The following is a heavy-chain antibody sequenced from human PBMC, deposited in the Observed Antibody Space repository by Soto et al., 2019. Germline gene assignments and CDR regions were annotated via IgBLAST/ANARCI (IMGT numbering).Heavy chain of an antibody. Sequence: ASVKVSCKASGYTFIGYYIHWIRQAPGQGLEGMGYINPQTGAPTYAQKFKGSVTMTRDTTLRTAYMELNTLTSGDTAVYYCATARGVSSARLITWFDPWGQGTLVTVSS. CDR3: ATARGVSSARLITWFDP. J-gene: IGHJ5*02. CDR1: GYTFIGYY. V-gene: IGHV1-2*04. CDR2: INPQTGAP. D-gene: IGHD3-10*01.